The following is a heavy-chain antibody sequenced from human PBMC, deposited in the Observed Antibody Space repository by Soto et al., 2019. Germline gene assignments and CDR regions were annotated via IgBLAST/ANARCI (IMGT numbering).Heavy chain of an antibody. CDR3: AREPYYYYSSGRNWFDP. J-gene: IGHJ5*02. Sequence: QLQLQESGPGLVKPSETLSLTCTVSGGSISSSSYYWGWIRQPPGKGLEWIGSIYYSGSTYYNPSLKSRVTISVDTSKNQFSLKLSSATAADTAVYYCAREPYYYYSSGRNWFDPRGQGTLVTVSS. CDR1: GGSISSSSYY. V-gene: IGHV4-39*02. CDR2: IYYSGST. D-gene: IGHD3-22*01.